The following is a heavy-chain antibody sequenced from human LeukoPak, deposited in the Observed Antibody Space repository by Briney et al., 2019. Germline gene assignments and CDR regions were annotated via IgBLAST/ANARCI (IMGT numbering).Heavy chain of an antibody. J-gene: IGHJ4*02. CDR3: ATRGLYSSSWSDDY. D-gene: IGHD6-13*01. CDR2: FDPEDGET. CDR1: GYTFTSYA. Sequence: ASVKVSCKASGYTFTSYAMHWVRQAPGKGLEWMGGFDPEDGETIYAQKFQGRVTMTEDTSTDTAYMELSSLRSEDTAVYYCATRGLYSSSWSDDYWGQGTLVTVSS. V-gene: IGHV1-24*01.